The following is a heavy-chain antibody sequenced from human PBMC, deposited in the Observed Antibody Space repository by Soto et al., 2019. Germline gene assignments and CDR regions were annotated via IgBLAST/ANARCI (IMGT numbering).Heavy chain of an antibody. D-gene: IGHD6-13*01. CDR1: GFTFSSYG. Sequence: CAASGFTFSSYGMHWVRQAPGKGLEWVAVISYDGSNKYYADSVKGRFTISRDNSKNTLYLQMNSLRAEDTAVYYCAKDMVAAAGSFLYYYYYGMDVWRQGTTVTVSS. CDR2: ISYDGSNK. J-gene: IGHJ6*02. CDR3: AKDMVAAAGSFLYYYYYGMDV. V-gene: IGHV3-30*18.